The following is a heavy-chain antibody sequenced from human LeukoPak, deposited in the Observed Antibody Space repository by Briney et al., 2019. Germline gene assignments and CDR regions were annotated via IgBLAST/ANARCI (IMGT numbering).Heavy chain of an antibody. D-gene: IGHD1-14*01. V-gene: IGHV4-59*01. Sequence: SETLSLTCTVSGGSISNYYWSWIRQPPGKGLEWIEYIYYSGCTNYNPSLKSRVTISVDTSKNQFSLKLSSVTAADTAVYYCARGPRYSYFDYWGQGTLVTVSS. J-gene: IGHJ4*02. CDR3: ARGPRYSYFDY. CDR1: GGSISNYY. CDR2: IYYSGCT.